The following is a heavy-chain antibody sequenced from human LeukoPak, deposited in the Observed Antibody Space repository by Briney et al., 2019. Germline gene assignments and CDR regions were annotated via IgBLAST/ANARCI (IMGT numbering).Heavy chain of an antibody. CDR2: IYYSGST. V-gene: IGHV4-59*08. CDR3: ARHDTATGPEFDY. CDR1: GGSISSYY. Sequence: SETLSLTCTVSGGSISSYYWSWIRQPPGKGLEWIGYIYYSGSTNYNPSLKSRVTISVDTSKNQFSLKLSSVTAADTAVYYCARHDTATGPEFDYWGQGTLVTVSS. D-gene: IGHD5-18*01. J-gene: IGHJ4*02.